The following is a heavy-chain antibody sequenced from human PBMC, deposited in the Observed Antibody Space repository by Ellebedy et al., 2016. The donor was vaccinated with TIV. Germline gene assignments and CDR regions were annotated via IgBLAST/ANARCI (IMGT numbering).Heavy chain of an antibody. CDR2: INGDGNII. CDR1: GFTLSSHW. J-gene: IGHJ4*02. CDR3: TRSADIPASFDY. Sequence: GESLKISCADSGFTLSSHWMHWVRQAPGKGLVWVSRINGDGNIISYVDSVEGRFTIPRDNAKNTVYLQMNSLRVEDTAVYFCTRSADIPASFDYWGQGALVTVSS. V-gene: IGHV3-74*01. D-gene: IGHD5-12*01.